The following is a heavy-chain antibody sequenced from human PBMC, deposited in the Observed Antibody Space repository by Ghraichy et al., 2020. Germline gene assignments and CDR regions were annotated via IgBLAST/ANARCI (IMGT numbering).Heavy chain of an antibody. Sequence: SETLSLTCTVSGYSISSGYYWGWIRQPPGKGLEWIGSIYHSGSTYYNPSLKSRVTISVDTSKNQFSLKLSSVTAADTAVYYCARGGTAAAHWFDPWGQGTLVTVSS. CDR3: ARGGTAAAHWFDP. CDR1: GYSISSGYY. J-gene: IGHJ5*02. CDR2: IYHSGST. V-gene: IGHV4-38-2*02. D-gene: IGHD6-13*01.